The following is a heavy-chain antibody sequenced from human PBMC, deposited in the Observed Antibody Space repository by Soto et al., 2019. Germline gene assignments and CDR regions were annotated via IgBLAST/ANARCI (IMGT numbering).Heavy chain of an antibody. J-gene: IGHJ4*02. D-gene: IGHD2-2*01. V-gene: IGHV4-59*08. CDR1: GDSISSYS. Sequence: SETLSLTCTVSGDSISSYSWSWIRQPPGKGLEWIGNIYYSGSTNYNPSLKSRVTISVDTSKNQFSLKLSSVTAADTAVYYCASHVDPAAMAAYWGKGTLVTVSS. CDR3: ASHVDPAAMAAY. CDR2: IYYSGST.